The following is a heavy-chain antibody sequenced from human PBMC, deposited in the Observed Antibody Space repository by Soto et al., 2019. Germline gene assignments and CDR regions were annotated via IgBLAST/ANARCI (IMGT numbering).Heavy chain of an antibody. D-gene: IGHD3-10*01. CDR2: IFYTGNT. Sequence: QVQLQESGPGLVKPSETLALTCTVSGASISSFYWSWIRQPPGKGLEWLGYIFYTGNTNYNPSLKSRVTMSVDTSKNQVSLKLSAVTAADTAVYFCATAAYGSGSYYAPHYYYAMDVWGQGTTVTVSS. J-gene: IGHJ6*02. CDR3: ATAAYGSGSYYAPHYYYAMDV. V-gene: IGHV4-59*01. CDR1: GASISSFY.